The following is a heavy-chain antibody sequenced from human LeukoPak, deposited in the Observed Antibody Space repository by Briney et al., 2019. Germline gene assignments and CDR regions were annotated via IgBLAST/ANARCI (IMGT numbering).Heavy chain of an antibody. CDR2: ISGSGGST. J-gene: IGHJ4*02. CDR3: AKDRGCSSTSCHFEYYFDY. Sequence: GGSLRLSCAASGFTFSSYAMSWVRQAPGKGLEWVSAISGSGGSTYYADSVKGRFTISRDNSKNTLYLQMNSLRAEDTAVYYCAKDRGCSSTSCHFEYYFDYWGQGTLVTVSS. D-gene: IGHD2-2*01. CDR1: GFTFSSYA. V-gene: IGHV3-23*01.